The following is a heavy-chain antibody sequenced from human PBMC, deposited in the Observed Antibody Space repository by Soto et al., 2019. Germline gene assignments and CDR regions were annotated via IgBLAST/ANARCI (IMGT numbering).Heavy chain of an antibody. J-gene: IGHJ4*02. CDR3: GRVPRRIWALDY. Sequence: QIQLVQSGAEVQKPGASVKVSCKASGYTFSTYGISWVRQTPGQGLEWIGWISAYNGHTNNAQKFKGRDTMTTDTSTNTANMKLRRLRSDDTAVYFCGRVPRRIWALDYWGKGTLVTVSS. D-gene: IGHD3-3*02. CDR1: GYTFSTYG. CDR2: ISAYNGHT. V-gene: IGHV1-18*01.